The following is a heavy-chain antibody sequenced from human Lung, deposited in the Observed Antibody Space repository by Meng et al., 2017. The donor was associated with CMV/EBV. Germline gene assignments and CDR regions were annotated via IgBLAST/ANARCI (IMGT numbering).Heavy chain of an antibody. D-gene: IGHD4-17*01. V-gene: IGHV3-30*02. CDR1: GFTFSIYG. J-gene: IGHJ4*02. Sequence: QVQLVESGGGVVQPGGSVRRSCAASGFTFSIYGMHWVRQAPGKGLEWVAFIRYDGSNKYYADSVKGRFTISRDNSKNTLYLQMNSLRAEDTAVYYCAKVPGYGDYAAYFDYWGQGTLVTVSS. CDR3: AKVPGYGDYAAYFDY. CDR2: IRYDGSNK.